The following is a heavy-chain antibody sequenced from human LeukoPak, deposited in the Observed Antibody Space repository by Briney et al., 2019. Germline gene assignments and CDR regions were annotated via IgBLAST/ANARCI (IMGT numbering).Heavy chain of an antibody. V-gene: IGHV4-59*08. Sequence: TSETLSLTCTVSGGSISSYYWSWIRQPPGKGLEWIGYIYYSGSTNYNPSLKSRVTISVDTSKNQFSLKLSSVTAADTAVYYCASTLAVAGTEGWFDPWGQGTLVTVSS. CDR1: GGSISSYY. CDR3: ASTLAVAGTEGWFDP. D-gene: IGHD6-19*01. CDR2: IYYSGST. J-gene: IGHJ5*02.